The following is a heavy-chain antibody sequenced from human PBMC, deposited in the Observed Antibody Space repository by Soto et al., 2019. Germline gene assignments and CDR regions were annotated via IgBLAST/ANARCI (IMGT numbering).Heavy chain of an antibody. CDR1: GYTFTSYG. D-gene: IGHD3-3*01. CDR2: ISAYNGNT. J-gene: IGHJ6*02. Sequence: DSVKVSCKACGYTFTSYGISWVRQAPGQGLEWMGWISAYNGNTNYAQKLQGRVTMTTDTSTSTAYMELRSLRSDDTAGYYCVTVLRTTIFCVVITHLFYYVMDVRGRCTTVTVSS. V-gene: IGHV1-18*01. CDR3: VTVLRTTIFCVVITHLFYYVMDV.